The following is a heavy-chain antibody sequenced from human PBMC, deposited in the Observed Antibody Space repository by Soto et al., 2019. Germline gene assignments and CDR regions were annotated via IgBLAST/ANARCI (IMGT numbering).Heavy chain of an antibody. Sequence: SETLSLTCPVSGGSISGSSYYWGWIRQPPGKGLEWIGSIYYSGSTYYNPSLKSRVTISVDTSKNQFSLKLSSVTAADTAVYYCASGDTVTVFDYWGQGTLVTVSS. CDR3: ASGDTVTVFDY. CDR2: IYYSGST. V-gene: IGHV4-39*01. J-gene: IGHJ4*02. D-gene: IGHD4-17*01. CDR1: GGSISGSSYY.